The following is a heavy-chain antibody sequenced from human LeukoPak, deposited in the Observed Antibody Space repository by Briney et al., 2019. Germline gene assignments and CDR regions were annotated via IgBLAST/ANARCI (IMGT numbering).Heavy chain of an antibody. Sequence: PSETLSLTCTVSGSSISNSFSSWIRHSPGKGLEWIGYVYYSETTNYNPSLKSRVTMSVDTSTNPFSLKPTSVTAADTAVYYCARCSGWYLGWGQGTLVTVSS. CDR1: GSSISNSF. CDR3: ARCSGWYLG. V-gene: IGHV4-59*01. D-gene: IGHD6-19*01. J-gene: IGHJ4*02. CDR2: VYYSETT.